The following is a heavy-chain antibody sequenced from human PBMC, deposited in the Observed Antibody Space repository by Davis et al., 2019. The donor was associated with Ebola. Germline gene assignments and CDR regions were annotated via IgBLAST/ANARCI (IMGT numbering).Heavy chain of an antibody. D-gene: IGHD5-18*01. V-gene: IGHV3-48*02. CDR1: GFTFSSYS. CDR3: ARDRRRVQLWFPETYDAFDI. Sequence: GESLKISCAASGFTFSSYSMNWVRQAPGKGLEWVSYISSSSSTIYYADSVKGRFTISRDNAKNSLYLQMNSLRDEDTAVYYCARDRRRVQLWFPETYDAFDIWGQGTMVTVSS. CDR2: ISSSSSTI. J-gene: IGHJ3*02.